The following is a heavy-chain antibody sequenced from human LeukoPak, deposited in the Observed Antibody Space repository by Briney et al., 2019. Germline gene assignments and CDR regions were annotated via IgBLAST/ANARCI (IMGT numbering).Heavy chain of an antibody. CDR1: GGSISSSSYY. Sequence: PSETLSLTSTVSGGSISSSSYYWGWIRQPPGKGLEWIGSIYYSGSTYYNPSLKSRVTISVDTSKNQFSLKLSSVTAADAAVYYCARYSSSSEGFDYWGQGTLVTVSS. V-gene: IGHV4-39*01. CDR3: ARYSSSSEGFDY. J-gene: IGHJ4*02. CDR2: IYYSGST. D-gene: IGHD6-6*01.